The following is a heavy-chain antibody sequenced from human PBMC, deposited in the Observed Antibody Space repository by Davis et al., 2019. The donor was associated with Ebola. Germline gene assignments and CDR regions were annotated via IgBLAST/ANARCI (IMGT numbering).Heavy chain of an antibody. CDR2: IRYDGSNK. Sequence: PGGSLRLSCAASGFTFSSYGMHWVRQAPGKGLEWVAFIRYDGSNKYYADSVKGRFTISRDNSKNTLYLQMNSLRAEDTAVYYCARDRLGSGYYYGPFDYWGQGTLVTVSS. V-gene: IGHV3-30*02. CDR3: ARDRLGSGYYYGPFDY. J-gene: IGHJ4*02. D-gene: IGHD3-22*01. CDR1: GFTFSSYG.